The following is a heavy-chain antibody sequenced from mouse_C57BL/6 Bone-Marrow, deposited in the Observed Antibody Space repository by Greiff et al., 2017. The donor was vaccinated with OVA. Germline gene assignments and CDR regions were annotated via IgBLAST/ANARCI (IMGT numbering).Heavy chain of an antibody. CDR2: ISSGGSYT. V-gene: IGHV5-6*02. Sequence: EVMLVESGGDLVKPGGSLKLSCAASGFTFSSYGMSWVRQTPDKRLEWVATISSGGSYTYYPDSVKGRFTISRDNAKNTLYLQMSSLKSEDTAMYYCARSLSYYFDYWGQGTTLTVSS. CDR1: GFTFSSYG. D-gene: IGHD6-5*01. CDR3: ARSLSYYFDY. J-gene: IGHJ2*01.